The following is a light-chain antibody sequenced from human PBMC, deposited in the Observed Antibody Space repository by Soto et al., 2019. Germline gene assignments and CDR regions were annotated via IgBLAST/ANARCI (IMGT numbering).Light chain of an antibody. J-gene: IGKJ1*01. Sequence: EIVVTQSPATLSVSPGERATLSCTASQSVSTNFAWYQQKPGRAPRLLIYGASTRATGIPARFSGSGSGTEFTLTISSLQSEDFAVYHCQQYSNWPRTFGQGTKVEV. CDR3: QQYSNWPRT. V-gene: IGKV3-15*01. CDR2: GAS. CDR1: QSVSTN.